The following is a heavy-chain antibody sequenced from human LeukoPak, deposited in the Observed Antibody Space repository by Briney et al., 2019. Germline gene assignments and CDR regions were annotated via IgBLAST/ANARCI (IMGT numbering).Heavy chain of an antibody. Sequence: PGGSLRLSCAASGFTVSSYGMHWVRQAPGKGLERVAVIWYDGSNKYYADSVKGRFTISRDNSKNTLYLQMDSLRAEDTAVYYCARVQTDYWGQGTLVTVSS. CDR2: IWYDGSNK. CDR1: GFTVSSYG. CDR3: ARVQTDY. V-gene: IGHV3-33*08. J-gene: IGHJ4*02.